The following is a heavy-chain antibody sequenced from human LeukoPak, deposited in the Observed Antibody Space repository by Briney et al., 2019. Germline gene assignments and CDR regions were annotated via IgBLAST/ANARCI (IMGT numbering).Heavy chain of an antibody. CDR1: GGSISSSSYY. D-gene: IGHD2/OR15-2a*01. CDR3: ARLPRTTYSLATEVDY. Sequence: PSETLSLTCTVSGGSISSSSYYWGWIRQPPGKGLEWIGSIYYSGSTYYNPSLKSRVTISVDTSKNQFSLKLSSVTAADTAVYYCARLPRTTYSLATEVDYWGQGTLVTVSS. J-gene: IGHJ4*02. V-gene: IGHV4-39*01. CDR2: IYYSGST.